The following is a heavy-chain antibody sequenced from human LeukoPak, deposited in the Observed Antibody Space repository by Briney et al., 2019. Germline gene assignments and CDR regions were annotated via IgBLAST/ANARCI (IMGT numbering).Heavy chain of an antibody. CDR1: GFTFSTYG. CDR2: IRYDGSNK. D-gene: IGHD2-2*01. J-gene: IGHJ4*02. Sequence: GGCLRLSCAASGFTFSTYGMHWVRQAPGKGLDWVAFIRYDGSNKYYADSVKGRFTISRDNSKNTVYLQMNSLRAEDTAVYYFAAPGVPAATYYFDYWGQGTLVTVSS. CDR3: AAPGVPAATYYFDY. V-gene: IGHV3-30*02.